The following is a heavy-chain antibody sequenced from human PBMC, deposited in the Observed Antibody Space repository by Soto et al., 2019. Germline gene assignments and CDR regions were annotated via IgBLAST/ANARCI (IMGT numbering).Heavy chain of an antibody. J-gene: IGHJ5*02. CDR2: INTGNGNT. V-gene: IGHV1-3*04. CDR3: ARAISGSVT. Sequence: QVQLVQSGAEVKKPGASVKVSCKASGITFSTYAIHWVRQAPGQSLEWMGWINTGNGNTRYSQNFQGRVTLTRDTSASTASIDLSSLRSEDTSIYYCARAISGSVTWGQGTLVTASS. D-gene: IGHD5-12*01. CDR1: GITFSTYA.